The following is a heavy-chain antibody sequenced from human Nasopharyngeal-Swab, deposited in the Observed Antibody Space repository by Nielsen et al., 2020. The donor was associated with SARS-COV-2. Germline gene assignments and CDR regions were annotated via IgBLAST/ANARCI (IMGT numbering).Heavy chain of an antibody. J-gene: IGHJ6*02. Sequence: GESLKISCAASGLTFRNNYMTWVRQAPGKGLEWVSIVFTGVSTYYADSVKGRFTISRDNSKKTLYLQMNSLRTEDTAVYYCARPSIAARQNYYYGMDVWGQGTTVTVSS. D-gene: IGHD6-6*01. CDR2: VFTGVST. CDR3: ARPSIAARQNYYYGMDV. CDR1: GLTFRNNY. V-gene: IGHV3-66*04.